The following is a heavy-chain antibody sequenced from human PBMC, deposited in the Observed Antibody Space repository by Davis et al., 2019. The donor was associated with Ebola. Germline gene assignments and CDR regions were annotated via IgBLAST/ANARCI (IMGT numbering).Heavy chain of an antibody. CDR3: ARHKTTVTTFGFDY. CDR2: INHSGST. J-gene: IGHJ4*02. D-gene: IGHD4-17*01. V-gene: IGHV4-34*01. CDR1: GGSFSGYY. Sequence: GSLRLSCAVYGGSFSGYYWSWIRQPPGKGLEWIGEINHSGSTNYNPSLKSRVTISVDTSKNQFSLKLSSVTAADTAVYYCARHKTTVTTFGFDYWGQGTLVTVSS.